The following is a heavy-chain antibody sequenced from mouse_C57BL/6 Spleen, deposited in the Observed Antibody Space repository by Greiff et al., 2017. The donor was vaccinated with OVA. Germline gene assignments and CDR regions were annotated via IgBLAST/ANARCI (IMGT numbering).Heavy chain of an antibody. CDR1: GYTFTSYW. J-gene: IGHJ2*01. CDR3: ARGGYDYYYFDY. Sequence: QVQLKQPGAELVMPGASVKLSCKASGYTFTSYWMHWVKQRPGQGLEWIGEIDPSDSYTNYNQKFKGKSTLTVDKSSSTAYMQLSSLTSEDSAVYYCARGGYDYYYFDYWGQGTTLTVSS. CDR2: IDPSDSYT. D-gene: IGHD2-4*01. V-gene: IGHV1-69*01.